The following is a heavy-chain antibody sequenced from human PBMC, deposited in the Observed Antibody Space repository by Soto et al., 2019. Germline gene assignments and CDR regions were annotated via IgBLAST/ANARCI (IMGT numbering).Heavy chain of an antibody. Sequence: GGSLRLSCAASGFTFSSYSMNWVRQAPGKGLEWVSSISSSSSYIYYADSVKGRFTISRDNAKNSLYLQMNSLRAEDTAVYYCARPPYGDYSGAFDIWGQGTMVTVSS. D-gene: IGHD4-17*01. J-gene: IGHJ3*02. CDR1: GFTFSSYS. CDR2: ISSSSSYI. CDR3: ARPPYGDYSGAFDI. V-gene: IGHV3-21*01.